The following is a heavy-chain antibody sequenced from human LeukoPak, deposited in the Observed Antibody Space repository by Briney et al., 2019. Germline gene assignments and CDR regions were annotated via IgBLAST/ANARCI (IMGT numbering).Heavy chain of an antibody. J-gene: IGHJ4*02. CDR1: GYSISSGYY. CDR2: IYHSGTT. Sequence: KPSETLSLTCVVSGYSISSGYYWGWIRQPPGKGLEWIGTIYHSGTTYYNPSLKSRVTISVDTSKNQFSLKLSSVTAADTAVYYCARRYYYGEPLDYWGQGTLVTVSS. D-gene: IGHD3-10*01. V-gene: IGHV4-38-2*01. CDR3: ARRYYYGEPLDY.